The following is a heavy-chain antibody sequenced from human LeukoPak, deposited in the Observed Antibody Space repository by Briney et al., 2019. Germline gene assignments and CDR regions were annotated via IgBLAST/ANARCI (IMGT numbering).Heavy chain of an antibody. J-gene: IGHJ4*02. Sequence: SETLTLACAVYGASVSDYYWSWMRQPPGKGLQGIGEVAQKGPSVYSPTLDRKYNPSFKRRARMSGDPSKNQLSLKLSSVDAQDTGTYYCVRQGANSGYYLFASWGPGHLVIVSS. CDR1: GASVSDYY. CDR2: VAQKGPS. V-gene: IGHV4-34*01. D-gene: IGHD3-22*01. CDR3: VRQGANSGYYLFAS.